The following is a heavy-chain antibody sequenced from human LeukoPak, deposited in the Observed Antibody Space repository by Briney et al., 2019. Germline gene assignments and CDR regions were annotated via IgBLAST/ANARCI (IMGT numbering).Heavy chain of an antibody. J-gene: IGHJ4*02. CDR1: GFTFSSYS. CDR2: ISSSSSYI. D-gene: IGHD2-15*01. CDR3: ARDDCSGGSCYWIH. Sequence: GGPLRLSCAASGFTFSSYSMNWVRQAPGKGLEWVSSISSSSSYIYYADSVKGRFTISRDNAKNSLYLQMNSLRAEDTAVYYCARDDCSGGSCYWIHWGQGTLVTVSS. V-gene: IGHV3-21*01.